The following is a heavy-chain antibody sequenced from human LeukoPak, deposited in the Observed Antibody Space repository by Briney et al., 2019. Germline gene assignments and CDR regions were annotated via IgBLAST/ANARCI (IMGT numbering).Heavy chain of an antibody. V-gene: IGHV4-4*07. CDR1: GGSISSYY. J-gene: IGHJ5*02. Sequence: SETLSLTCTVSGGSISSYYWSWIRQPAGKGLEWIGRIYTSGGTNYNPSLKSRVTMSVDTSKNQFSLKLSSVTAADTAVYYCARDLVWFGEGDWFDPWGQGTLVTVSS. CDR3: ARDLVWFGEGDWFDP. D-gene: IGHD3-10*01. CDR2: IYTSGGT.